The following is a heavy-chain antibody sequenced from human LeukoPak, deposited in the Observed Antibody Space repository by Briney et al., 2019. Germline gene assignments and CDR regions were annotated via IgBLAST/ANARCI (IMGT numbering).Heavy chain of an antibody. CDR1: GGSISSYY. J-gene: IGHJ3*02. CDR2: IYYSGST. Sequence: SETLSLTCTVSGGSISSYYWSWIRQPPGKGLEWIGYIYYSGSTNYSPSLKSRVTISVDTSKNQFSLKLSSVTAADTAVYYCARERAYLGAFDIWGQGTMVTVSS. CDR3: ARERAYLGAFDI. V-gene: IGHV4-59*01.